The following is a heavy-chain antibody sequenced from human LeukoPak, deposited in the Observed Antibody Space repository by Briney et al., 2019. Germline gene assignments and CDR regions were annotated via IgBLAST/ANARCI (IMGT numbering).Heavy chain of an antibody. CDR1: GFTFSSYA. J-gene: IGHJ6*02. V-gene: IGHV3-23*01. CDR2: IDGSGGST. CDR3: ARLRYYAMDV. Sequence: GGSLRLSCAASGFTFSSYAMSWVRQAPGKGLEWVSGIDGSGGSTYYADSVKGRFTISRDNAKNSLYLQMNSLRAEDTAVYYCARLRYYAMDVWGQGTTVTASS.